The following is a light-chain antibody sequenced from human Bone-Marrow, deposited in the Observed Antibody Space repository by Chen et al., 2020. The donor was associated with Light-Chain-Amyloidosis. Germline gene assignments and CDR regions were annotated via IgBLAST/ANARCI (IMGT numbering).Light chain of an antibody. CDR3: QSYQGSSQGV. CDR2: EDD. J-gene: IGLJ3*02. Sequence: NFMLTQPHSVSDSPGTTVIISCPRSSGSIATNYVQCYQQRPGSSPTTVIYEDDQRPSGVPDRFSGSIDRSSNSASLTISGLKTEDEADYYCQSYQGSSQGVFGGGTKLTVL. V-gene: IGLV6-57*01. CDR1: SGSIATNY.